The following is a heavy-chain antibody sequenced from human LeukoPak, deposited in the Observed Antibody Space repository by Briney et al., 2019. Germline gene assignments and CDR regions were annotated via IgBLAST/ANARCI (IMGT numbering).Heavy chain of an antibody. V-gene: IGHV4-39*01. D-gene: IGHD3-22*01. CDR2: IYYSGST. CDR1: GGSISSYY. Sequence: SETLSLTCTVSGGSISSYYWGWIRQPPGKGLEWIGSIYYSGSTYYNPSLKSRVTISVDTSKNQFSLKLSSVTAADTALYYCARRRKYYYDSSGYFPWGQGTLVTVSS. CDR3: ARRRKYYYDSSGYFP. J-gene: IGHJ5*02.